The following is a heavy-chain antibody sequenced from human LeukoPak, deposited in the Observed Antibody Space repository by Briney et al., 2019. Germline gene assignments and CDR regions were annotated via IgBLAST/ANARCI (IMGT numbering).Heavy chain of an antibody. V-gene: IGHV4-34*01. CDR3: ARAPSNYGDYAFDY. J-gene: IGHJ4*02. D-gene: IGHD4-17*01. CDR1: GGSFSGYY. CDR2: INHSGST. Sequence: PSETLSLTRAVYGGSFSGYYWSWIRQPPGKGLEWIGEINHSGSTNYNPSLKSRVTISVDTSKNQFSLKLSSVTAADTAVYYCARAPSNYGDYAFDYWGQGTLVTVSS.